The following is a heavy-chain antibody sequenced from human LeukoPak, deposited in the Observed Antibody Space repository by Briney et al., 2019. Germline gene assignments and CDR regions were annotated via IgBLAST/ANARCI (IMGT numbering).Heavy chain of an antibody. V-gene: IGHV3-23*01. CDR2: INGGGNTT. CDR3: TKELHVAVAVADYYYFYMDV. CDR1: GFAFSSFA. D-gene: IGHD6-19*01. Sequence: GGSLRLSCAASGFAFSSFAMGWVRQSPGKGLEWLSTINGGGNTTKGRFTSSRDNSKNTLYLHMDSLRPDDTATYYCTKELHVAVAVADYYYFYMDVWGRGTAVTVSS. J-gene: IGHJ6*03.